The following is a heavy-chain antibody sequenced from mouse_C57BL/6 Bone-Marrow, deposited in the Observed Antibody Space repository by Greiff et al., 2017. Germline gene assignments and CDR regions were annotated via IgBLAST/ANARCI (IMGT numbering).Heavy chain of an antibody. V-gene: IGHV7-1*01. CDR3: ARDPKGYFDY. Sequence: EVKLVDSGGGLVQSGRSLRLSCATSGFTFSDFYMEWVRQAPGQGLEWIAASRNKANDYTTEYSASVKGRFIVSRDTSQSILYLQMNALRAEDTAIYYCARDPKGYFDYWGQGTTLTVSS. CDR1: GFTFSDFY. CDR2: SRNKANDYTT. J-gene: IGHJ2*01.